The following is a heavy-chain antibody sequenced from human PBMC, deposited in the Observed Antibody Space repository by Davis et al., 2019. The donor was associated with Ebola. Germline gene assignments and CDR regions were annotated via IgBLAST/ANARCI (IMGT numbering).Heavy chain of an antibody. CDR1: GFTFSDYY. CDR2: ISSSGSTI. CDR3: ARGPYYYYYGMDV. V-gene: IGHV3-11*01. Sequence: GESLKISCAASGFTFSDYYMSWIRQAPGKGLEWVSYISSSGSTIYYADSVKGRFTISRDNAKNSLYLQMNSLRGEDTAVYYCARGPYYYYYGMDVWGQGTTVTVSS. J-gene: IGHJ6*02.